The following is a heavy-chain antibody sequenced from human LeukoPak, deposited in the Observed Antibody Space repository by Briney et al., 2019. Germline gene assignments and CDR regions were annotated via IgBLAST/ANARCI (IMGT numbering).Heavy chain of an antibody. CDR3: ASLGIAVYDAFDI. CDR2: IYYSGST. V-gene: IGHV4-61*05. J-gene: IGHJ3*02. CDR1: GGSISSSSYY. D-gene: IGHD6-19*01. Sequence: SETLSLTCTVSGGSISSSSYYWGWIRQPPGKGLEWIGYIYYSGSTNYNPSLKSRVTISVDTSKNQFSLKLSSVTAADTAVYYCASLGIAVYDAFDIWGQGTMVTVSS.